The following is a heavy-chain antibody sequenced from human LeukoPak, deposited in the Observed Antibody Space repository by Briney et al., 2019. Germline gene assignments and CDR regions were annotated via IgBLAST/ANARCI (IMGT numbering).Heavy chain of an antibody. J-gene: IGHJ4*02. CDR3: ARGPAWYFNY. Sequence: SETLSLTCTVSGASISGYYWNWIRQPPGKGLEWIGYIYYSGSTNYNPSLMSRVTISEDTSKNQFSLKLSSVTAADTAICYCARGPAWYFNYWGQGTLVTVSS. CDR1: GASISGYY. CDR2: IYYSGST. V-gene: IGHV4-59*01.